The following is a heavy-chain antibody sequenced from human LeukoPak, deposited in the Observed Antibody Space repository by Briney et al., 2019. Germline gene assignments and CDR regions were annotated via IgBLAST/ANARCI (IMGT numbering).Heavy chain of an antibody. V-gene: IGHV3-23*01. CDR3: AKRPYCSSTSCYFDY. CDR1: GFTFSSYG. CDR2: ISGSGGST. Sequence: GRSLRLSCAASGFTFSSYGMHWVRQAPGKGLEWVSAISGSGGSTYYADSVKGRFTISRDNSKDTLYLQMNSLRAEDTAVYYCAKRPYCSSTSCYFDYWGQGTLVTVSS. J-gene: IGHJ4*02. D-gene: IGHD2-2*01.